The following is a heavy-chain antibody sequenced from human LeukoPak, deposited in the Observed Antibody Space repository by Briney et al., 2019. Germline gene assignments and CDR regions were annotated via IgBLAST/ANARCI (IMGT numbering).Heavy chain of an antibody. V-gene: IGHV3-11*06. CDR1: GFTFSDYY. J-gene: IGHJ4*02. CDR3: ARGREVLDY. CDR2: ITTGSRSYT. D-gene: IGHD1-26*01. Sequence: PGGSLRLSCAASGFTFSDYYMSWSRQDPGKGLEWVSYITTGSRSYTNHADSVKGRFTISRDNAKNSLYLQMNTLRDEDTGVYYCARGREVLDYWGQGTLVTVSS.